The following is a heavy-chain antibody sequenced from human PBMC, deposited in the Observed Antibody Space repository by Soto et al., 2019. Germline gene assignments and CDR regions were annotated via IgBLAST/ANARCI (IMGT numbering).Heavy chain of an antibody. Sequence: GGSLRLSCAASGLTFSSYGMHWVRQNPGKGLEWVAVIWYDGSNKYYADSVKGRFTISRDNSKNTLCLQMNSLRAEDTAVYYCARDHSSSSRAFDIWGQGTMVTVSS. CDR1: GLTFSSYG. V-gene: IGHV3-33*01. CDR2: IWYDGSNK. CDR3: ARDHSSSSRAFDI. D-gene: IGHD6-6*01. J-gene: IGHJ3*02.